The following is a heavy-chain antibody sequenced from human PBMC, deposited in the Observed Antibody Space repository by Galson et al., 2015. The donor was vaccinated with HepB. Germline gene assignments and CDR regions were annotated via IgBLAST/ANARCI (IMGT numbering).Heavy chain of an antibody. CDR3: TVGTPGSSWTRFDY. V-gene: IGHV3-15*01. D-gene: IGHD6-13*01. Sequence: SLRLSCAASGFTFSNAWMNWVRQAPGKGLEWVGRIKSKTAGGTTEYAAPVKGRFTISRDDSKNTLYLQMNSLKTEDTAVYHCTVGTPGSSWTRFDYCGQGTLVTVSS. CDR1: GFTFSNAW. J-gene: IGHJ4*02. CDR2: IKSKTAGGTT.